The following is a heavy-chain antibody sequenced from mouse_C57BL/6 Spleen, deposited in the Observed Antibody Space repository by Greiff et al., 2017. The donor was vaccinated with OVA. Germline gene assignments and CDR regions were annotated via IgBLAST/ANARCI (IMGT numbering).Heavy chain of an antibody. V-gene: IGHV1-82*01. CDR1: GYAFSSSW. CDR2: IYPGDGDT. Sequence: QVQLQQSGPELVKPGASVKISCKASGYAFSSSWMNWVKQRPGKGLEWIGRIYPGDGDTNYTGTFKGTATLTADKSSSTAYMQLSSLTSEDSAVYFCARYGLYAMDDWGQGTSVTVSS. D-gene: IGHD1-1*02. J-gene: IGHJ4*01. CDR3: ARYGLYAMDD.